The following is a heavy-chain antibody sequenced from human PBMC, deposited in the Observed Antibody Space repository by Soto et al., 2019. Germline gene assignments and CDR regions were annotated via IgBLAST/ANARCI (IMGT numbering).Heavy chain of an antibody. V-gene: IGHV1-69*06. Sequence: QVQLVQSGAEVKKPGSSLKVSCKASGGTFISHAISWLRQAPGQGLEWVGGIIPIFGTTNYAQKFQGRVTLTADKSTSTVYMXXXXXXXDDTAVYYCARESGNYFDDWGQGTLVTVSS. CDR1: GGTFISHA. J-gene: IGHJ4*02. D-gene: IGHD3-10*01. CDR3: ARESGNYFDD. CDR2: IIPIFGTT.